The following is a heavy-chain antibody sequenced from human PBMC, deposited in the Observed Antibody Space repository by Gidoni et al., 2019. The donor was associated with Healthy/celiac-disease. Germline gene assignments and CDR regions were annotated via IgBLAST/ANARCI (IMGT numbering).Heavy chain of an antibody. CDR2: IIPIFGTA. Sequence: QVQLVQSGAEVKKPGSSVKVSCKASGGTFSSYAISWVRQAPGQGLEWMGGIIPIFGTANYAQKFQGRVTITADESTSTAYMELSSLRSEDTAVYYCARDAAYCGGDCHNWFDPWGQGTLVTVSS. D-gene: IGHD2-21*01. V-gene: IGHV1-69*01. J-gene: IGHJ5*02. CDR3: ARDAAYCGGDCHNWFDP. CDR1: GGTFSSYA.